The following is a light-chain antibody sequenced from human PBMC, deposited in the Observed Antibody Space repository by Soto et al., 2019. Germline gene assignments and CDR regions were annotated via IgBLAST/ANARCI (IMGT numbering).Light chain of an antibody. CDR1: SSDVGGYNY. Sequence: QSVLTQPASVSGSPGQSITISCTGTSSDVGGYNYVSWYQRHPGKAPKLMIYDVSNRPSGVSNRFSGSKSGNTASLTISGLQVEDEADYYCSSYTSSSTLYVFGTGTKVTVL. J-gene: IGLJ1*01. V-gene: IGLV2-14*01. CDR2: DVS. CDR3: SSYTSSSTLYV.